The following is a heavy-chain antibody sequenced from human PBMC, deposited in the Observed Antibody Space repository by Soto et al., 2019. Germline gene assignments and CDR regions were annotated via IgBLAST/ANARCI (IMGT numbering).Heavy chain of an antibody. CDR3: AKDISVVPYYYGMDV. CDR1: GFTFSSYE. Sequence: PGGSLRLSCAASGFTFSSYEMNWVRQAPGKGLEWVSYIGSSGSPIYYADSVKGRFTISRDNAKNSLYLQMNSLRTEDTALYYCAKDISVVPYYYGMDVWGQGTTVTVSS. V-gene: IGHV3-48*03. J-gene: IGHJ6*02. D-gene: IGHD2-2*01. CDR2: IGSSGSPI.